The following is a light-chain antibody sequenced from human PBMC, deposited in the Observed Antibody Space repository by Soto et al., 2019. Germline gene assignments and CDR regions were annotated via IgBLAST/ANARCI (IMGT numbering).Light chain of an antibody. CDR3: GSWDSSLTAYV. CDR1: SSNIGGNS. J-gene: IGLJ1*01. CDR2: DDD. Sequence: QSALRHPPSVSPAPGHRVTISCSGSSSNIGGNSVSWYQQLPGTAPKLLIYDDDKRPSGIPDRFSGSKSGTSATLGITGFQTGDDADYYCGSWDSSLTAYVFGTGTKVTVL. V-gene: IGLV1-51*01.